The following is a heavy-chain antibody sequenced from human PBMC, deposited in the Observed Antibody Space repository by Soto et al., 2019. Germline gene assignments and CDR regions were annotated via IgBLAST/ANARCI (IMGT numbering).Heavy chain of an antibody. J-gene: IGHJ4*02. V-gene: IGHV1-2*02. CDR1: GYTFTGYY. CDR2: INPNSGAT. Sequence: ASVKVSCKASGYTFTGYYMHWVRQAPGQGLEWMGGINPNSGATNYAQKFQGRVTITTDTSTSTAYMELSRLRSEDTAVYYCARDRSGYSYGYYFDYWGQGTLVTVSS. CDR3: ARDRSGYSYGYYFDY. D-gene: IGHD5-18*01.